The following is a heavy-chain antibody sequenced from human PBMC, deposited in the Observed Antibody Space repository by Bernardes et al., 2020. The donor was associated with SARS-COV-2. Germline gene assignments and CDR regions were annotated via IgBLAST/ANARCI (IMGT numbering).Heavy chain of an antibody. CDR3: ATEDGEWLES. J-gene: IGHJ5*01. Sequence: LRLSCAASGFTFRDYTMHWVRQAPGKGLEWVAVIWHDGSREYYVDSVKGRFAISRDNSNNTLYLQMNNLRVEDTALYRCATEDGEWLESWGQGTLVTVSS. V-gene: IGHV3-33*01. CDR2: IWHDGSRE. CDR1: GFTFRDYT. D-gene: IGHD4-17*01.